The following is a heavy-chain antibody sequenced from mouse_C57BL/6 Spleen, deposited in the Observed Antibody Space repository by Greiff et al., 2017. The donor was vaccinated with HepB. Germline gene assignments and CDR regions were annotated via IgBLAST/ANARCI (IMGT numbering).Heavy chain of an antibody. V-gene: IGHV1-64*01. Sequence: QVQLKQPGAELVKPGASVKLSCKASGYTFTSYWMHWVKQRPGQGLEWIGMIHPNSGSTNYNEKFKSKATLTVDKSSSTAYMQLSSLTSEDSAVYYCARWVYDDYWYFDVWGTGTTVTVSS. CDR1: GYTFTSYW. D-gene: IGHD2-4*01. CDR2: IHPNSGST. J-gene: IGHJ1*03. CDR3: ARWVYDDYWYFDV.